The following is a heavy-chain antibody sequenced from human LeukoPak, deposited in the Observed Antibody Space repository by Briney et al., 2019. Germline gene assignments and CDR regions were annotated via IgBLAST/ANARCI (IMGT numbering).Heavy chain of an antibody. CDR2: ISKSGNNT. CDR1: GFTFSIYG. V-gene: IGHV3-23*05. CDR3: AATVTTGRAEHY. D-gene: IGHD4-17*01. J-gene: IGHJ4*02. Sequence: GGSLRLSCAASGFTFSIYGMHWVRQAPGKGLEWVSGISKSGNNTYYADSVAGRLTISRDNSKNTLYLQMNSLRADDTAVYYCAATVTTGRAEHYWGQGTLVTVSS.